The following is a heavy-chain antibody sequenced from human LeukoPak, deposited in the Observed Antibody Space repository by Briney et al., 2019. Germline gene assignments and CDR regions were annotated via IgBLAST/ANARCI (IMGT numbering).Heavy chain of an antibody. Sequence: GGSPRLSCAASGFTFRDYNMNWVRQAPGKGLEWVAVIWYDGSNKYYADSVKGRFTISRDNSKNTLYLQMNSLRAEDTAVYYCARDRGDDSSGYGTIDYWGQGTLVTVSS. J-gene: IGHJ4*02. D-gene: IGHD3-22*01. V-gene: IGHV3-33*08. CDR3: ARDRGDDSSGYGTIDY. CDR1: GFTFRDYN. CDR2: IWYDGSNK.